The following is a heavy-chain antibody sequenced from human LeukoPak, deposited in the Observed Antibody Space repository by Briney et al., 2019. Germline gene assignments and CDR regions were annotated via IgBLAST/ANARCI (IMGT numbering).Heavy chain of an antibody. CDR1: GFTFSSYA. Sequence: PGGSLRPSCAASGFTFSSYAMSRVRQAPGKGLEWVSAISGSGGSTYYADSVKGRFTISRDNSKNTLYLQMNSLRAEDTAVYYCAKVILSSGWYDVYWGQGTLVTVSS. CDR3: AKVILSSGWYDVY. J-gene: IGHJ4*02. D-gene: IGHD6-19*01. V-gene: IGHV3-23*01. CDR2: ISGSGGST.